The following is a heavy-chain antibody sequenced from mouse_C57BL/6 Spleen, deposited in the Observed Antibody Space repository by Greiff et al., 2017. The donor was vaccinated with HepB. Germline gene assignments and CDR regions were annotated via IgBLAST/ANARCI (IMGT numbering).Heavy chain of an antibody. CDR1: GFTFSSYA. CDR3: ARDRGNYGWYFDV. J-gene: IGHJ1*03. Sequence: EVKLVESGGGLVKPGGSLKLSCAASGFTFSSYAMSWVRQTPEKRLEWVATISDGGSYTYYPDNVKGRFTISRDNAKNNLYLQMSHLKSEDTAMYYCARDRGNYGWYFDVWGTGTTVTVSS. CDR2: ISDGGSYT. D-gene: IGHD2-1*01. V-gene: IGHV5-4*01.